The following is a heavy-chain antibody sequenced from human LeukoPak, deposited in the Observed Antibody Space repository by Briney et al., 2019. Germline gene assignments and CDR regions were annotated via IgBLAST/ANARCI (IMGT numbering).Heavy chain of an antibody. D-gene: IGHD5-18*01. Sequence: GGSLRLSCAASGFIFSSYWMTWVRQAPGKGLEWVANIKQAGSENSYVGSVKGRFTVSRDNAKNSLYLQMNSLRAEDTAVYYCARDSRYGYSNDYWGQGTLVTVSS. J-gene: IGHJ4*02. CDR3: ARDSRYGYSNDY. CDR1: GFIFSSYW. V-gene: IGHV3-7*01. CDR2: IKQAGSEN.